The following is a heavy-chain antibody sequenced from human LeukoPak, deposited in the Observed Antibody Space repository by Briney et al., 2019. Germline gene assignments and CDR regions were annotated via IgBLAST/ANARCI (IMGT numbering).Heavy chain of an antibody. J-gene: IGHJ3*02. CDR2: ISSSSSTI. CDR1: GFTFSSYS. Sequence: PGGSLRLSCAASGFTFSSYSMNWVRQAPGKGLEWVSYISSSSSTIYYADSVKGRFTISRDNAKNSLYLQMNSPRAEDTAVYYCARDGYRKAFDIWGQGTMVTVSS. V-gene: IGHV3-48*01. CDR3: ARDGYRKAFDI. D-gene: IGHD5-18*01.